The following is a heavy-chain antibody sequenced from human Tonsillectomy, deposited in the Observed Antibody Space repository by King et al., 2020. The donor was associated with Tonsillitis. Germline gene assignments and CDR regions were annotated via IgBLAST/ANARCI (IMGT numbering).Heavy chain of an antibody. CDR3: AKGQLTGDYDTYFHY. CDR1: GFTFSIYT. CDR2: LTASGSRT. V-gene: IGHV3-23*04. D-gene: IGHD7-27*01. J-gene: IGHJ4*02. Sequence: VQLVESGGAWIQPGGSLRLSCAASGFTFSIYTMTWVRQAPGKGLEWVSVLTASGSRTFYADSVRGRFTISRDNSKNTVFLQMNSLRGEDTAVYYCAKGQLTGDYDTYFHYWRQGTLVTVSS.